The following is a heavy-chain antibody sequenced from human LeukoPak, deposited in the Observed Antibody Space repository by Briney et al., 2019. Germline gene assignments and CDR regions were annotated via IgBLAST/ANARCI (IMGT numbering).Heavy chain of an antibody. Sequence: PGGSLRLSCAASGFTFSSYSMNWVRQAPGKGLEWVSYISSSSSITYYADSVKGRFTISRDNAKNSLYLQMNSLRAEDTAVYYCARGGIVAAGQLDWFDPWGQGTLVTVSS. CDR3: ARGGIVAAGQLDWFDP. CDR2: ISSSSSIT. D-gene: IGHD6-13*01. CDR1: GFTFSSYS. J-gene: IGHJ5*02. V-gene: IGHV3-48*04.